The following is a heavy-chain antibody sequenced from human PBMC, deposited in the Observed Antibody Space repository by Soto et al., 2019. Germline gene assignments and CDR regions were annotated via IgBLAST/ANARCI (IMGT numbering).Heavy chain of an antibody. CDR1: GYTFTSYY. Sequence: QVQLVQSGAEVKKPGASVKVSCKASGYTFTSYYMHWVRQAPGQGLEWMGIINPSGGSTSYAQKCQGRVTMTRDTSTSTVYMELSSLRSEDTAVYYCARVGYSREFDPWGQGTLVTVSS. J-gene: IGHJ5*02. CDR2: INPSGGST. V-gene: IGHV1-46*01. D-gene: IGHD6-13*01. CDR3: ARVGYSREFDP.